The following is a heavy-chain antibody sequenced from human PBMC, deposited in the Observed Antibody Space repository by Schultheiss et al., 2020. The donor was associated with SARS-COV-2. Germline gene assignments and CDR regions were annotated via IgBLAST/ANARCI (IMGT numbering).Heavy chain of an antibody. CDR2: IKQDGSEK. CDR1: GFTFSSYW. V-gene: IGHV3-7*03. Sequence: GGSLRLSCAASGFTFSSYWMSWVRQAPGKGLEWVANIKQDGSEKYYVDSVKGRLTISRDNAKNSLYLQVNSLRADDTAVYYCAREGFTIFGGMDVWGQGTTVTVSS. CDR3: AREGFTIFGGMDV. J-gene: IGHJ6*02. D-gene: IGHD3-3*01.